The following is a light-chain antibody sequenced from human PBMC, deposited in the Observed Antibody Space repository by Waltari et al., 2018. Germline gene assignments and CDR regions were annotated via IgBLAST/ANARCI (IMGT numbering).Light chain of an antibody. CDR2: VNSDGSH. Sequence: QLVLTQSPSASASLGASVKLTCTLSSGHSSNIIAWHQQQPEKGPRYLMKVNSDGSHSKGDEIPDRFSGSSPGAERYLTISSHQSEDEADYYCQTGGHGTWVFGGGTKLTVL. CDR1: SGHSSNI. J-gene: IGLJ3*02. V-gene: IGLV4-69*01. CDR3: QTGGHGTWV.